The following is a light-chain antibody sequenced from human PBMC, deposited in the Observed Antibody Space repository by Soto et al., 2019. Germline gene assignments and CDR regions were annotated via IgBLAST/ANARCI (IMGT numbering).Light chain of an antibody. V-gene: IGKV3-15*01. Sequence: EIVLTQSPGTLSLSPGETAIVSCRASQSVSINVAWYQQKPGQSPRLLIYTASSRATGIPPRFSGSGSGTEFTLTISSLQSEDFAVYYCQQYNNWPPWTFGQGTKV. CDR2: TAS. CDR3: QQYNNWPPWT. J-gene: IGKJ1*01. CDR1: QSVSIN.